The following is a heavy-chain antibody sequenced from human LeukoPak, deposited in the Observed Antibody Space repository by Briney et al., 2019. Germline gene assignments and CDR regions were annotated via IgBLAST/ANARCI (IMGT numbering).Heavy chain of an antibody. CDR3: ARGNGYSSSWYSDNWFDP. CDR2: IYYSGST. Sequence: TSETLSLTCTVSGGSISSYYWSWIRQPPGKGLEWIGYIYYSGSTNYNPSLKSRVTISVDTSKNQFSLKLSSVTAADTAVYYCARGNGYSSSWYSDNWFDPWGQGTLVTVSS. J-gene: IGHJ5*02. V-gene: IGHV4-59*01. CDR1: GGSISSYY. D-gene: IGHD6-13*01.